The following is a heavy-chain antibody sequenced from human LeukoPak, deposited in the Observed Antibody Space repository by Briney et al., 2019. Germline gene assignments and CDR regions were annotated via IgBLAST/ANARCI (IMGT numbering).Heavy chain of an antibody. CDR1: GFTVSTNY. D-gene: IGHD5-24*01. CDR2: ISPNGVIT. J-gene: IGHJ4*02. CDR3: AKDDAWIQFGN. Sequence: GGSLRLSCVVSGFTVSTNYMSWVRQAPGKGLEWVSGISPNGVITYYADSVKGRFTISRDNSKGTVYLQMNSLRFEDTAVYYCAKDDAWIQFGNWSRGTLVTVSS. V-gene: IGHV3-23*01.